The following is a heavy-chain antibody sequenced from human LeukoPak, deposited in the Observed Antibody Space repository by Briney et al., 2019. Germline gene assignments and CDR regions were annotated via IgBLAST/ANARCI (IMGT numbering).Heavy chain of an antibody. CDR2: INWNGGST. J-gene: IGHJ4*02. CDR3: TRETDYSLFDY. Sequence: GGSLRLSCAASGFTFDDYGMSWVRQAPGKGLEWVSGINWNGGSTGYADSVKGRFTISRDNAKNSLYLQMNSLRAEDTAVYYCTRETDYSLFDYWGQGTLVTVSS. V-gene: IGHV3-20*04. D-gene: IGHD3-10*01. CDR1: GFTFDDYG.